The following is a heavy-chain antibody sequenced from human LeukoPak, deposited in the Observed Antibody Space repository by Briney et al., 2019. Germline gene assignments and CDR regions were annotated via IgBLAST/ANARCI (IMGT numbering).Heavy chain of an antibody. J-gene: IGHJ3*02. CDR2: IYTSGST. CDR3: ARDRVMYYDILTGYYRTFDI. V-gene: IGHV4-4*07. D-gene: IGHD3-9*01. CDR1: GGSISSYY. Sequence: SETLSLTCTVSGGSISSYYWSWIRQPAGKGLEWIGRIYTSGSTNYNPSLKSRVTMSVDTSKNQFSLKLSSVTAADTAVYYCARDRVMYYDILTGYYRTFDIWGQGTMVTVSS.